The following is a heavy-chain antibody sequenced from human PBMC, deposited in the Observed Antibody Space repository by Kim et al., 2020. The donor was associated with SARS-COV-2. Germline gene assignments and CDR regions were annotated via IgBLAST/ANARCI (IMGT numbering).Heavy chain of an antibody. CDR1: EFTFTSFE. D-gene: IGHD2-2*01. CDR3: ARERGRGTSPSESGFDI. V-gene: IGHV3-48*03. J-gene: IGHJ3*02. CDR2: ISTDGGTI. Sequence: GGSLRLSCVASEFTFTSFEMNWVRQAPGKGLEWVSYISTDGGTIYYADSVKGRFTISRDNARNSLYLQMNSLRAEDTAIYYCARERGRGTSPSESGFDIWGQGTMVTVSS.